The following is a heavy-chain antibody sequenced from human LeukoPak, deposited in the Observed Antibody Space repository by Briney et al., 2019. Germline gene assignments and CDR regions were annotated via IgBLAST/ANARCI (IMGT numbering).Heavy chain of an antibody. CDR1: GFTFSSYW. CDR3: ARLWFGENIDY. D-gene: IGHD3-10*01. J-gene: IGHJ4*02. Sequence: GGSLRLSCAASGFTFSSYWMSWVRQAPGKGLEWLANIKQDGGEKYYVDSVKGRFTISRDNAKNSLYLQMNSLRAEVTAVYYCARLWFGENIDYWGQGTLVTVSS. CDR2: IKQDGGEK. V-gene: IGHV3-7*01.